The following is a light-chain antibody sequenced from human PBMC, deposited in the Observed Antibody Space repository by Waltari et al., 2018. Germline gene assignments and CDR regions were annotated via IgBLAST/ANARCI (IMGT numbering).Light chain of an antibody. CDR3: MQALQTPFI. CDR2: LGS. CDR1: QSLLHGNGLNY. V-gene: IGKV2-28*01. J-gene: IGKJ3*01. Sequence: DIVMTQSPLSLPVTPGEPASTSCRSSQSLLHGNGLNYLDWYLQKPGQSPQLLIYLGSNRASGVPDRISGSGSGTDFTLKISRVEADDVGVYYCMQALQTPFIFGPGTKLDVK.